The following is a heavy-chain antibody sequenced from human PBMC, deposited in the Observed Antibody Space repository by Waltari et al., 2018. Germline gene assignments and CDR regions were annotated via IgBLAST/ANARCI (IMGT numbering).Heavy chain of an antibody. J-gene: IGHJ4*02. Sequence: QLQLLQSGVEMKTPGASVRVSCQTSGYPFTDYAVHCVRQAPGQGLEWMGWGSTDQGKTQYEWRFQDRVTMTRDTSTKTAFLDIRALKPDDTAVYYCARGGRDIGLGVVLPSALDHWGQGTFVYVSS. CDR2: GSTDQGKT. CDR1: GYPFTDYA. V-gene: IGHV1-18*04. D-gene: IGHD3-3*01. CDR3: ARGGRDIGLGVVLPSALDH.